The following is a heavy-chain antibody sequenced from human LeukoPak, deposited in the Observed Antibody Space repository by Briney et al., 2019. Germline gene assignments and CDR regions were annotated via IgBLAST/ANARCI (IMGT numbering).Heavy chain of an antibody. V-gene: IGHV3-23*01. CDR2: ISVSGGST. J-gene: IGHJ6*02. CDR3: AKVVAGIMTRYYYYGMDV. CDR1: GFTFSSYA. D-gene: IGHD6-19*01. Sequence: PGGSLRLSCAASGFTFSSYAMTWVRQAPGKGLEWVSGISVSGGSTYYADSVKGRFTISRDNSKNTLYLQMDRLRAEDTAIYYCAKVVAGIMTRYYYYGMDVWGQGTTVTVSS.